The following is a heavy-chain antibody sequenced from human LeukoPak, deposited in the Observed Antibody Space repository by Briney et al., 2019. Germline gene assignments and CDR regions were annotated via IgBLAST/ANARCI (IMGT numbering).Heavy chain of an antibody. D-gene: IGHD5-12*01. V-gene: IGHV4-34*01. CDR1: GGSFSGYY. CDR2: INHSGST. CDR3: ARANIVATSKHGWFDP. Sequence: SETLSLTCAVHGGSFSGYYWSWIRQPPGKGLEWIGEINHSGSTNYNPSLKSRVTISVDTSKNQFSLKLSSVTAADTAVYYCARANIVATSKHGWFDPWGQGTLVTVSS. J-gene: IGHJ5*02.